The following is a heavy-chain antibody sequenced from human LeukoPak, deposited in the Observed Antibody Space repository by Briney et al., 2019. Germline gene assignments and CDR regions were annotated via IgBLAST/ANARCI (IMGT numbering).Heavy chain of an antibody. CDR2: INYSGAT. Sequence: SETLSLTCAVSGGSINTKSYSWGWIRRPPGKGLEWIGNINYSGATYYSPSLKRRVTMSVDTSKNQFSLKLSSVTAADTAIYYCARAPPPLPVSVWGLKLQSTPFDHWGQGTRVTVSS. J-gene: IGHJ5*02. CDR3: ARAPPPLPVSVWGLKLQSTPFDH. CDR1: GGSINTKSYS. D-gene: IGHD7-27*01. V-gene: IGHV4-39*01.